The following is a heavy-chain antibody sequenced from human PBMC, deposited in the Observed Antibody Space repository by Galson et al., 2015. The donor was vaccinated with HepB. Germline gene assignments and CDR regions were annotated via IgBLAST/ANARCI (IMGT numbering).Heavy chain of an antibody. Sequence: SVKVSCKASGYTFTSYGISWVRQALGQGLEWMGWISTYDGNTNYAQKLQGRVTMTTDTSTRTAYMELRSLRSDDTAVYYCARVWATMIVVSSQYFDYWGQGTLVTVSS. CDR3: ARVWATMIVVSSQYFDY. J-gene: IGHJ4*02. CDR1: GYTFTSYG. V-gene: IGHV1-18*04. D-gene: IGHD3-22*01. CDR2: ISTYDGNT.